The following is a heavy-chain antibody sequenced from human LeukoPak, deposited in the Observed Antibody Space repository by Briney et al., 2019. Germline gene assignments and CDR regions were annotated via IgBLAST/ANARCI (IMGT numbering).Heavy chain of an antibody. V-gene: IGHV3-21*01. CDR3: ARSIAVAGTGGDY. J-gene: IGHJ4*02. CDR1: GFTFSSYS. D-gene: IGHD6-19*01. Sequence: GGSLRLSCAASGFTFSSYSMNWVRQAPGKGLDWVSSISSSSSYIYYADSVKGRFTISRDNAKNSLYLQMNSLRAEDTAVYYCARSIAVAGTGGDYWGQGTLVPVSS. CDR2: ISSSSSYI.